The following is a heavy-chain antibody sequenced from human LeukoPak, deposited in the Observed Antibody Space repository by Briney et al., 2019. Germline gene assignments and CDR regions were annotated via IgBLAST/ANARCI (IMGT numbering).Heavy chain of an antibody. D-gene: IGHD2-2*01. CDR3: AREVLIVVVPAALGYFDP. Sequence: GGSLRLSCAASGFTFSSYAMHWVRQAPGKGLEWVAVISYDGSNKYYADSVKGRFTISRDNSKNTLYLQMSSLRAEDTAVYCCAREVLIVVVPAALGYFDPWGQGTLVTVSS. J-gene: IGHJ5*02. V-gene: IGHV3-30-3*01. CDR2: ISYDGSNK. CDR1: GFTFSSYA.